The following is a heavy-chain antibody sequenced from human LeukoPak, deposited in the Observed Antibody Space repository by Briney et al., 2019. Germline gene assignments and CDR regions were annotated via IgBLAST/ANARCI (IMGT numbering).Heavy chain of an antibody. J-gene: IGHJ4*02. Sequence: SETLSLTCAVSGYSISSGYYWGWIRQPPGKGLEWIGNCYHSGSTYYNPSLKSRVTISVDTSKNQFSLKLSSVTAADTAVYYCARDIPSGSYGYWGQGTLVTVSS. CDR1: GYSISSGYY. CDR2: CYHSGST. D-gene: IGHD1-26*01. V-gene: IGHV4-38-2*02. CDR3: ARDIPSGSYGY.